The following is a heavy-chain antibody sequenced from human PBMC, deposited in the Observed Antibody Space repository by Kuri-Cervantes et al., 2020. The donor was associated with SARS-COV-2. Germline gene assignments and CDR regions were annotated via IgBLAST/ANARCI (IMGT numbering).Heavy chain of an antibody. J-gene: IGHJ3*02. Sequence: GGSLRLSCAASGFTFSSYSMNWVRQAPGKGLEWVSYISSGSSTIYYADSVKGRFTISRDNAKNSLYLQMNSLRAEDTAVYYCARDTYYDFWSGYYPRDAFDIWGQGTMVTVSS. D-gene: IGHD3-3*01. V-gene: IGHV3-48*01. CDR1: GFTFSSYS. CDR3: ARDTYYDFWSGYYPRDAFDI. CDR2: ISSGSSTI.